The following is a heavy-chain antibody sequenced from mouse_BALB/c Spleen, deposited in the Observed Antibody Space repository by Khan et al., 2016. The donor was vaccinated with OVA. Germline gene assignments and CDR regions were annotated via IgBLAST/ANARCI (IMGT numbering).Heavy chain of an antibody. CDR3: GRTGGNFLLDL. CDR1: GYTFTDYG. Sequence: QIQLVQSGPELKKPGETVRISCKASGYTFTDYGMNWVKQAPGKGLKWMGWINTYTGKPTYADEFKGRFAFSLETSASTAHLQINNLKNEDMATXFFGRTGGNFLLDLWGQGTTLTVSS. V-gene: IGHV9-1*02. J-gene: IGHJ2*01. D-gene: IGHD2-1*01. CDR2: INTYTGKP.